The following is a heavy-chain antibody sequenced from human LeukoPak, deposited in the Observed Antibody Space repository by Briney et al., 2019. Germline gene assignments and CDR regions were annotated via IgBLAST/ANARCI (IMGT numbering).Heavy chain of an antibody. D-gene: IGHD3-16*01. Sequence: KSSQTLSLTCAISGDSVSSNSAAWNWIRQSPSRGLEWLGRTYYRSKWSNDYAVSVRSRITINPDTSKNQFSLQLNSVTPADAAVYYCVRSRGGDFDHWGQGTLVTVSS. J-gene: IGHJ4*02. CDR3: VRSRGGDFDH. CDR2: TYYRSKWSN. V-gene: IGHV6-1*01. CDR1: GDSVSSNSAA.